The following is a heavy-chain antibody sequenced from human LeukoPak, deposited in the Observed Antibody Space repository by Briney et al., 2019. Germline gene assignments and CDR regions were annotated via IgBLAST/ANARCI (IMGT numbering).Heavy chain of an antibody. J-gene: IGHJ4*02. Sequence: PGGSLRLSCAASGFTFSSYAMNWVRQAPGKGLEWVSAISGSGGNTYYADSVKGRFTIPGDNSKNTLYLQMNSLRAEDTAIYYCAKVSFGEVSYFDNWGQGTLVTVSS. CDR1: GFTFSSYA. V-gene: IGHV3-23*01. CDR2: ISGSGGNT. CDR3: AKVSFGEVSYFDN. D-gene: IGHD3-10*01.